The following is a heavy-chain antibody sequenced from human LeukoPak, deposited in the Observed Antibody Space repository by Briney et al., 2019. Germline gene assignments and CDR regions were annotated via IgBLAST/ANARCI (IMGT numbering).Heavy chain of an antibody. CDR3: ARDHGMDV. V-gene: IGHV3-30-3*01. J-gene: IGHJ6*02. CDR1: GFTFSSYA. CDR2: ISYDGSNK. Sequence: GRCLRLSCAASGFTFSSYAMHWVRRAPGKGLEWVAVISYDGSNKYYADSVKGRFTISRDNSKNTLYLQMNSLRAEDTAVYYCARDHGMDVWGQGTTVTVSS.